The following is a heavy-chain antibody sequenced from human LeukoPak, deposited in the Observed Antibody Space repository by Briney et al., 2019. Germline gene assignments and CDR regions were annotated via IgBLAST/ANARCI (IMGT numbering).Heavy chain of an antibody. CDR2: IYYSGST. V-gene: IGHV4-59*01. Sequence: SETLSLTCTVSGFSISSYYWSWIRQPPGKGLEWVGYIYYSGSTNYNPSLKSRVTISVDTSNTQFSLKLSSVTAADTAVYYCARGQLRDVINWFDPWGQGTLVTVSS. CDR1: GFSISSYY. D-gene: IGHD2/OR15-2a*01. CDR3: ARGQLRDVINWFDP. J-gene: IGHJ5*02.